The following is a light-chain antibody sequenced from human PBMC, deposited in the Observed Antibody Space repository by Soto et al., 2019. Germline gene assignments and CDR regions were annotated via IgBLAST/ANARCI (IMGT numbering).Light chain of an antibody. CDR1: SSDVGSYNY. V-gene: IGLV2-14*03. CDR3: TSYITAGTYV. Sequence: QSVLTQPASVSGSPGQSITISCTGTSSDVGSYNYVSWYQQRPGKAPKLMIYDVSNRPSGVSDRFSGSKSGNTASLTISGLQAEDEADYYCTSYITAGTYVFGTGTKVTVL. J-gene: IGLJ1*01. CDR2: DVS.